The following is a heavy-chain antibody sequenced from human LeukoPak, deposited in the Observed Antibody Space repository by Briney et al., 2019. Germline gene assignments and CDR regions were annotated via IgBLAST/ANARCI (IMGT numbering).Heavy chain of an antibody. CDR2: TYPVEVDT. V-gene: IGHV5-51*01. CDR3: AIRYSGSYNDY. J-gene: IGHJ4*02. D-gene: IGHD1-26*01. Sequence: GESRKSSCRGSGYSSSSNWIGWVGRMPGKGLGWRGSTYPVEVDTRYSPSFQGQATISANKSISTAYLQWSSLKASDTATYHCAIRYSGSYNDYGGQGPLVTVSS. CDR1: GYSSSSNW.